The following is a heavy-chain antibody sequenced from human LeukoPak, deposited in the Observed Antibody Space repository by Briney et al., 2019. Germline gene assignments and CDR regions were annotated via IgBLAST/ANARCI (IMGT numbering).Heavy chain of an antibody. Sequence: GGSLRLSCAASGFTFSSYGMHWVRQAPGKGLEWVAFIRYDGSNKYYADSVKGRFTISRDNSKNTLYLQMNSLRAEDTAVYYCAKDHDILTGYYMGGYMDVWGKGTTVTVSS. V-gene: IGHV3-30*02. D-gene: IGHD3-9*01. CDR1: GFTFSSYG. CDR2: IRYDGSNK. J-gene: IGHJ6*03. CDR3: AKDHDILTGYYMGGYMDV.